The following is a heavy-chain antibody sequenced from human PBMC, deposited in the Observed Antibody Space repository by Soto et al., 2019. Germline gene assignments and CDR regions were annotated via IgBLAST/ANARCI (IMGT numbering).Heavy chain of an antibody. D-gene: IGHD6-13*01. V-gene: IGHV4-39*02. CDR3: AREGPSSWYYYHGMDV. J-gene: IGHJ6*02. CDR2: IYYSGST. Sequence: SETLSLTCTVSGGSISSSSYYWGWIRQPPGKGLEWIGSIYYSGSTYYNPSLKSRVTISVDTSKNQFSLKLSSVTAADTAVYYCAREGPSSWYYYHGMDVWGQGTTVTVSS. CDR1: GGSISSSSYY.